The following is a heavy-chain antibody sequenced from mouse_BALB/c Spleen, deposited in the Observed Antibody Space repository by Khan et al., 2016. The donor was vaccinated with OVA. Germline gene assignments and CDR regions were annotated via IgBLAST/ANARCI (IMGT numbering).Heavy chain of an antibody. D-gene: IGHD1-1*01. CDR3: AREGYYVSRRAGFAY. CDR1: GYAFSSYW. J-gene: IGHJ3*01. CDR2: IYPGDGNT. Sequence: QVQLQQSGAELVRPGSSVKISCKASGYAFSSYWMNWVKQRPGQGLEWIGQIYPGDGNTYYNGTFKGKATLTADKSSSTAYMQLTRLTSEDSAVYFCAREGYYVSRRAGFAYWGQGTLVTVSA. V-gene: IGHV1-80*01.